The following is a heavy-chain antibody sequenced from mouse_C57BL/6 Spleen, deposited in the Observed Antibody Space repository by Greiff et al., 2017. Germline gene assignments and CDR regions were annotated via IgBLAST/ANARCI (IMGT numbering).Heavy chain of an antibody. CDR2: ISDGGSYT. CDR1: GFTFSSYA. Sequence: EVKLMESGGGLVKPGGSLKLSCAASGFTFSSYAMSWVRQTPEKRLEWVATISDGGSYTYYPDNVKGRFTISRDNAENNLYMQMSHVKSEDTAIYYCERGGYYEGVAYWGQGTLVTVSA. J-gene: IGHJ3*01. V-gene: IGHV5-4*03. CDR3: ERGGYYEGVAY. D-gene: IGHD2-3*01.